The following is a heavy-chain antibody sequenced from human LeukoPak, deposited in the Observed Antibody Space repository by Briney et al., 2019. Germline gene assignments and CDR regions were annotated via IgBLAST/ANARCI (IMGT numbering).Heavy chain of an antibody. D-gene: IGHD5-18*01. CDR1: GFTFSSYA. V-gene: IGHV3-30-3*01. J-gene: IGHJ5*02. CDR2: ISYDGSNK. CDR3: VKAGHTVMANWFDP. Sequence: GGSLRLSCAASGFTFSSYAMHWVRQAPGKGLEWVAVISYDGSNKYYADSVKGRFTISRDNSKNTLYLQMSSLRAEDTAVYYCVKAGHTVMANWFDPWGQGTLVTVSS.